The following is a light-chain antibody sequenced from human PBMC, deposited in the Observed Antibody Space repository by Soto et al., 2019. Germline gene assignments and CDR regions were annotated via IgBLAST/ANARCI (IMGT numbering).Light chain of an antibody. CDR1: SSDVGGYNY. V-gene: IGLV2-14*01. Sequence: QSALTQPASVSGSPGQSITICCTGTSSDVGGYNYVSWYQQHPGKAPQLMIYEVSDRPSGVSSRFSGTKSGNTASLTISGLQTEDEADYYCSSYTSSRTLVFGTGTKLTVL. J-gene: IGLJ1*01. CDR3: SSYTSSRTLV. CDR2: EVS.